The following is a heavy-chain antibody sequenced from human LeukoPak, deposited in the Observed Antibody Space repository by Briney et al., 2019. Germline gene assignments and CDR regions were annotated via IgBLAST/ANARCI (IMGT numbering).Heavy chain of an antibody. V-gene: IGHV3-21*01. CDR3: ARDPSGYCSVGSCPVYFDH. J-gene: IGHJ4*02. Sequence: PGGSLRLSCAASGFTFSSYSMNWVRQAPGKGLEWVSSISSSSSYIYYADSVKGRFTISRDNAKNSLYLQMNSLRAEDTAVYYCARDPSGYCSVGSCPVYFDHWGQGTLVTVSS. CDR2: ISSSSSYI. D-gene: IGHD2-15*01. CDR1: GFTFSSYS.